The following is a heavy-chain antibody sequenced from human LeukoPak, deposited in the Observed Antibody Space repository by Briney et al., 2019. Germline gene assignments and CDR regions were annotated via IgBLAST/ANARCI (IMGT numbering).Heavy chain of an antibody. CDR2: ISGSGGST. CDR3: ANAQVGATRVYFDY. D-gene: IGHD1-26*01. CDR1: GFTFSSYA. Sequence: PGGSLRLSCAASGFTFSSYATSWVRQAPGKGLEWVSAISGSGGSTYYADSVKGRFTISRDNSKNTLYLQMNSLRAEDTAVYYCANAQVGATRVYFDYWGQGTLVTVSS. V-gene: IGHV3-23*01. J-gene: IGHJ4*02.